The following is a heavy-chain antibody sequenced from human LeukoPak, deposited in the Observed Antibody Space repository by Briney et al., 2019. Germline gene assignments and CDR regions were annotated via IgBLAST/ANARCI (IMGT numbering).Heavy chain of an antibody. CDR3: ARSRTSSPYDKNLNF. CDR2: ISSSINHI. V-gene: IGHV3-21*01. Sequence: GGSLTLPCAASGLTFSSYTMSWVREAPGKGLEWVSSISSSINHIYHADSVKGRFTISRDDAENSVYLQMNSLKDEDTALYYCARSRTSSPYDKNLNFWGQGTLVIVSS. J-gene: IGHJ4*02. CDR1: GLTFSSYT. D-gene: IGHD1-14*01.